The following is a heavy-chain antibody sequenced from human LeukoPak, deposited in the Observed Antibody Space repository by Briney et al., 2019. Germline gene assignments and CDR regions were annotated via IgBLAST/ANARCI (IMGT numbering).Heavy chain of an antibody. J-gene: IGHJ4*02. CDR1: GGTFSSYA. CDR2: IIPIFGTA. V-gene: IGHV1-69*13. Sequence: ASVKVSCTASGGTFSSYAISWVRQAPGQGLEWMGGIIPIFGTANYAQKFQVRVTITADESTSTAYMELSSLRSEDTAVYYCARGNTPIGYCSGGSCWGYYFDYWGQGTLVTVSS. CDR3: ARGNTPIGYCSGGSCWGYYFDY. D-gene: IGHD2-15*01.